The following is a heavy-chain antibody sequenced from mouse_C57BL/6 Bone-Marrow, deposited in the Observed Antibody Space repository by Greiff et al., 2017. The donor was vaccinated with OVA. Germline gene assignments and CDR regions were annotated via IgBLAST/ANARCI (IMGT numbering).Heavy chain of an antibody. CDR3: TTDYYGSSPYYAMDY. D-gene: IGHD1-1*01. Sequence: EVKLQESGAELVRPGASVKLSCTASGFNIKDDYMHWVKQRPEQGLEWIGWIDPENGDTEYASKFQGKATITADTSSNTAYLQLSSLTSEDTAVYYCTTDYYGSSPYYAMDYWGQGTSVTVSS. V-gene: IGHV14-4*01. J-gene: IGHJ4*01. CDR1: GFNIKDDY. CDR2: IDPENGDT.